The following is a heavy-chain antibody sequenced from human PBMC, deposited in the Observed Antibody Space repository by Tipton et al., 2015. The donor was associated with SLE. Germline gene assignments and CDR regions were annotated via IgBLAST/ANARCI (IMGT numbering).Heavy chain of an antibody. CDR1: GGSFSGYY. CDR3: ARVVSGSLDY. D-gene: IGHD3-3*01. J-gene: IGHJ4*02. Sequence: TLSLTCAVYGGSFSGYYWSWIRQPPGKGLEWIGEINHSGSTNYNPSLKRRATISVDTSKNQFSLKLKSVTAADTAVYYCARVVSGSLDYWGQGTLVTVSS. V-gene: IGHV4-34*01. CDR2: INHSGST.